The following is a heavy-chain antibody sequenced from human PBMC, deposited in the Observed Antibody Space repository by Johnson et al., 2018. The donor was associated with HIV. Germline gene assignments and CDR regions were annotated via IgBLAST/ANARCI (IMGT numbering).Heavy chain of an antibody. Sequence: VQLVESGGRVVRPGGSLTLSCAASGFSFDDYGMTWVRQIAGKGLEWVSGINWNGGTPVSADSLKGRFTISRDNAKNAVYLQMNSLRVEDTALYYCARGTDYYDTSGYLTRPRAFDVWGQGTTVTVSS. CDR3: ARGTDYYDTSGYLTRPRAFDV. V-gene: IGHV3-20*04. J-gene: IGHJ3*01. CDR1: GFSFDDYG. CDR2: INWNGGTP. D-gene: IGHD3-22*01.